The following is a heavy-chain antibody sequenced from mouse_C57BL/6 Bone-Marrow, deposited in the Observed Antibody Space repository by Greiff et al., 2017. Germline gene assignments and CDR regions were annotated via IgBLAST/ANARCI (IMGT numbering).Heavy chain of an antibody. J-gene: IGHJ1*03. V-gene: IGHV1-9*01. Sequence: VKLQQSGAELMKPGASVKLSCKATGYTFTGYWIEWVKQRPGHGLEWIGEILPGSGSTYYTEKFKGEDTFTADTASNTAYMQLSRLTTVNSAIYDGATDYYGSSYWYFDVWGTGTTVTVSS. CDR3: ATDYYGSSYWYFDV. CDR2: ILPGSGST. CDR1: GYTFTGYW. D-gene: IGHD1-1*01.